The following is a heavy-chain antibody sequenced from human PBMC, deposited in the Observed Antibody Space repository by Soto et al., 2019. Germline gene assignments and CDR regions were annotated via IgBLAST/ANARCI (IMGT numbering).Heavy chain of an antibody. Sequence: EVQLVESGGGLVKPGGSLRLTCAASGFTFSSYSMNWVRQAPGKGLEWVSSISSSSSYIYYADSVKGRFTISRDNAKNSLYLQMNSLRAEDTAVYYCARSQTGDFDYWGQGTLVTVSS. CDR2: ISSSSSYI. CDR3: ARSQTGDFDY. V-gene: IGHV3-21*01. J-gene: IGHJ4*02. CDR1: GFTFSSYS.